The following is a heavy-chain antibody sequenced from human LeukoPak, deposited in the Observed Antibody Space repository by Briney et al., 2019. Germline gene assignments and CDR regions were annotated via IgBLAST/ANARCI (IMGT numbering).Heavy chain of an antibody. CDR2: IYYSGST. V-gene: IGHV4-31*03. J-gene: IGHJ4*02. Sequence: SETLSLTCTVSGGSISSGTYYWSWIRQPAGKGLEWIGYIYYSGSTYYNPSLKSRVTISVDTSKNQFSLKLSSVTAADTAVYYCARGSPGRFDILTGFDYWGQGTLVTVSS. CDR1: GGSISSGTYY. D-gene: IGHD3-9*01. CDR3: ARGSPGRFDILTGFDY.